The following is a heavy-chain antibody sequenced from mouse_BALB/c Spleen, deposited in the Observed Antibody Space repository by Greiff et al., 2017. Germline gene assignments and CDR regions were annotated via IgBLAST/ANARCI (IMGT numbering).Heavy chain of an antibody. CDR3: ARSHGSSYDFDY. CDR2: ISSGSSTI. J-gene: IGHJ2*01. D-gene: IGHD1-1*01. CDR1: GFTFSSFG. V-gene: IGHV5-17*02. Sequence: EVQVVESGGGLVQPGGSRKLSCAASGFTFSSFGMHWVRQAPEKGLEWVAYISSGSSTIYYADTVKGRFTISRDNPKNTLFLQMTSLRSEDTAMYYCARSHGSSYDFDYWGQGTTLTVSS.